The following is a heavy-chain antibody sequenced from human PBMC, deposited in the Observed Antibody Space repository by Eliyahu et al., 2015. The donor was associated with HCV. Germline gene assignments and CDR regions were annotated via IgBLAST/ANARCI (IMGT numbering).Heavy chain of an antibody. Sequence: EVQLVESGGGLVQPGGSLRLSXEASGFTFSDXSMXGVRQAAGKGLEWISYISSSSSSIWYADSVKGRFTMSRDNARNSLYLQMDSLRVEDTAVYYCARDDGSRHSSSSYYFYGMDVWGQGTTVTVSS. CDR1: GFTFSDXS. J-gene: IGHJ6*02. D-gene: IGHD6-6*01. CDR3: ARDDGSRHSSSSYYFYGMDV. V-gene: IGHV3-48*04. CDR2: ISSSSSSI.